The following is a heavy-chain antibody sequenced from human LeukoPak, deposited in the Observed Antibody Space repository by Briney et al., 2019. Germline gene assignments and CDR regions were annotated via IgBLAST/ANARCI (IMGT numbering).Heavy chain of an antibody. D-gene: IGHD6-13*01. CDR2: IYYSGST. V-gene: IGHV4-39*07. Sequence: SETLSLTCTVSGGSISSSSYYWGWIRQPPGKGLEWIGSIYYSGSTYYNPSLKSRVTISVDTSKNQFSLKLSSVTAADTAVYYCARDQGGYSSSWSLGYWGQGTLVTVSS. CDR1: GGSISSSSYY. CDR3: ARDQGGYSSSWSLGY. J-gene: IGHJ4*02.